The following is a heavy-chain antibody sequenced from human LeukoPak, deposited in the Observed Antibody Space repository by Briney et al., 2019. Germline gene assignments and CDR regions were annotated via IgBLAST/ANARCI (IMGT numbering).Heavy chain of an antibody. Sequence: GGSLRLSCAASGFTVSSNYMSWVRQAPGKGLEWVAFIRYDGSNKYYADSVKGRFTISRDNAKNSLYLQMNSLRAEDTAVYYCARGEVVVAARYYYYYYYMDVWGKGTTVTVSS. J-gene: IGHJ6*03. V-gene: IGHV3-30*02. CDR1: GFTVSSNY. CDR3: ARGEVVVAARYYYYYYYMDV. CDR2: IRYDGSNK. D-gene: IGHD2-15*01.